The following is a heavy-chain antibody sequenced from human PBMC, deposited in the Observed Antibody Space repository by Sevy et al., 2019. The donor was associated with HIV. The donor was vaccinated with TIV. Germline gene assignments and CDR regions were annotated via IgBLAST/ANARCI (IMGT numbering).Heavy chain of an antibody. CDR1: GFTFGDYG. CDR3: TRWKGSQSKFDY. D-gene: IGHD1-1*01. J-gene: IGHJ4*02. CDR2: LKRKRDGGTL. Sequence: GGSLRLSCTASGFTFGDYGLSWVRQAPGKGLEWIAFLKRKRDGGTLDHAASVKGRFTISRDDSKNIAYLQMHDLQTEDSAHYDCTRWKGSQSKFDYWGRGALVTVSS. V-gene: IGHV3-49*04.